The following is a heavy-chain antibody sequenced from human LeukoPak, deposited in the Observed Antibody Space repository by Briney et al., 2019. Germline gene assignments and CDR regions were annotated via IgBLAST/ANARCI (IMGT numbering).Heavy chain of an antibody. CDR3: ARVLAVAGSPGGYYYYGMDV. Sequence: ASVKVSCKASGYTFTSYAMHWVRQAPGQRLEWMGWINAGNGNTKYSQKFQGRVTITRDTSASTAHMELSSLRSEDTAVYYCARVLAVAGSPGGYYYYGMDVWGQGTTVTVSS. D-gene: IGHD6-19*01. CDR1: GYTFTSYA. CDR2: INAGNGNT. V-gene: IGHV1-3*01. J-gene: IGHJ6*02.